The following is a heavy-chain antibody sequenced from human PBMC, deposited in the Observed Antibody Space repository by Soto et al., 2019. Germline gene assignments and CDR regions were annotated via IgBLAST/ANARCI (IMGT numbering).Heavy chain of an antibody. CDR1: GYSFTRYG. D-gene: IGHD3-16*01. CDR3: AMVDVYVTPSPQDV. CDR2: INTYNGNT. V-gene: IGHV1-18*01. Sequence: QVQLVQSRAEVKNPGASVKVSCKASGYSFTRYGIAWARQAPGQGLEWVGWINTYNGNTNYAQNLHGRVTLTTDTTTTTAYMVLTSMRSNDTAIYYCAMVDVYVTPSPQDVWGQGTTVIVSS. J-gene: IGHJ6*02.